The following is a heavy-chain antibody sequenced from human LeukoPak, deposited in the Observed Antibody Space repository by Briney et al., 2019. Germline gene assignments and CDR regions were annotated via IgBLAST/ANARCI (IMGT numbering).Heavy chain of an antibody. CDR3: ARDSPNHYCSSTSCYWRLLSM. D-gene: IGHD2-2*01. V-gene: IGHV1-69*13. CDR2: IIPIFGTA. J-gene: IGHJ4*02. CDR1: GGTFSSYA. Sequence: ASVKVSCKASGGTFSSYAISWVRQAPGQGLEWMGGIIPIFGTANYAQKFQGRVTITADESTSTAYMELSSLRSEDTAVYYCARDSPNHYCSSTSCYWRLLSMWGQGTLVTVSS.